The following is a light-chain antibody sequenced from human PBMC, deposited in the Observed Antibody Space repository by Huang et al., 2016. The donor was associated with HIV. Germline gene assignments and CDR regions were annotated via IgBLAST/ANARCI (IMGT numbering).Light chain of an antibody. J-gene: IGKJ1*01. V-gene: IGKV1-6*01. CDR1: QGIGND. CDR2: AAS. CDR3: LQDYNYPWT. Sequence: AIQMTQSPSSLSASVGDRVTITCRASQGIGNDLGWYQQRPGKAPNLLIYAASSLQSGVSSRFSGSGSDTDFTLTISSLQPEDFATYYCLQDYNYPWTFGQGTKVEI.